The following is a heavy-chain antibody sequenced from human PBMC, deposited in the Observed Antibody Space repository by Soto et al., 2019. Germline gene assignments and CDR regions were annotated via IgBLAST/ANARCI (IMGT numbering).Heavy chain of an antibody. CDR1: GFTFSSYG. CDR2: IWYDGSNK. J-gene: IGHJ4*02. Sequence: QVQLVESGGGVVQPGRSLRLSCAASGFTFSSYGMHWVRQAPGKGLEWVAVIWYDGSNKYYADSVKSRFTISRDNSKNTLYLRMNSLRAEDRAVYYCARGGDYFDYWGQGTLVTVSS. D-gene: IGHD3-10*01. CDR3: ARGGDYFDY. V-gene: IGHV3-33*01.